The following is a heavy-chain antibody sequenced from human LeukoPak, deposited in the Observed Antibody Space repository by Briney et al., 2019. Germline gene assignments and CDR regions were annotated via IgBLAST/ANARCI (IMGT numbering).Heavy chain of an antibody. CDR1: GYTFTSYG. Sequence: GASVKVSCKASGYTFTSYGISWVRQAPGQGLEWMGWISAYNGNTNYAQKLQGRVTMTRNTSISTAYMELSSLRSEDTAVYYCARGPRGRRGEAYYFDYWGQGTLVTVSS. V-gene: IGHV1-18*01. CDR3: ARGPRGRRGEAYYFDY. D-gene: IGHD7-27*01. J-gene: IGHJ4*02. CDR2: ISAYNGNT.